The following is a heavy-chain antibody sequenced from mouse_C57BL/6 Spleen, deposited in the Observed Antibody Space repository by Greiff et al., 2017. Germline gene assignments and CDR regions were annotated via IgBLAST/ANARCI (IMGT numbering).Heavy chain of an antibody. CDR2: IHPNSGST. D-gene: IGHD1-1*01. Sequence: QVQLQQPGAELVKPGASVKLSCKASGYTFTSYWMHWVKQRPGQGLEWIGMIHPNSGSTNYNEKFKSKATLTVDKSSSTAYMQLSSLTSEDSAVXYCAREVTTVVAFDYWGQGTTLTVSS. V-gene: IGHV1-64*01. J-gene: IGHJ2*01. CDR1: GYTFTSYW. CDR3: AREVTTVVAFDY.